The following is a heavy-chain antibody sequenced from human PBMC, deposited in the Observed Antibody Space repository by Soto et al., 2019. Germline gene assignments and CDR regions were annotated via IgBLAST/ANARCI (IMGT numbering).Heavy chain of an antibody. Sequence: QVQLQQWGAGLLKPSETLSLTCAVYGGSFSGYYWSWIRQPPGKGLEWIGEINHSGSTNYNPSLKSRVTISVDTSKNQFSLKLSSVTAADTAVYYSASSGVYYYYYMDVCGKGTTVTVSS. J-gene: IGHJ6*03. D-gene: IGHD3-10*01. CDR1: GGSFSGYY. CDR3: ASSGVYYYYYMDV. V-gene: IGHV4-34*01. CDR2: INHSGST.